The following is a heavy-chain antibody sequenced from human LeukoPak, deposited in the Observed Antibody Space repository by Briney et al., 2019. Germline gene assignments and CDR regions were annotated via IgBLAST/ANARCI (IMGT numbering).Heavy chain of an antibody. CDR2: INHSGST. Sequence: SETLSLTCAVYGGSFSGYYWSWIRQPPGKGLEWIGEINHSGSTNYNPSLKSRVTMSVDTSKTQFSLKLSSVTAADTAVYYCARPRYYYDSSAPLGFDYWGQGTLVTVSS. CDR1: GGSFSGYY. D-gene: IGHD3-22*01. J-gene: IGHJ4*02. CDR3: ARPRYYYDSSAPLGFDY. V-gene: IGHV4-34*01.